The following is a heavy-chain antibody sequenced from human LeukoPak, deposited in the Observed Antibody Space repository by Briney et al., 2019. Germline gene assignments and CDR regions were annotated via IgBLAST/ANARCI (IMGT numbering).Heavy chain of an antibody. D-gene: IGHD2-2*01. Sequence: GGSLRLSCAASGFTLSSYWMHWVRQAPGKGLVWVSRINSDGSTTTYADSVRGRFTISRDNAKSTLYLQMNSLRAEDTAVYYCARFYCSSTSCLEDYWGQGTLVTVSS. CDR2: INSDGSTT. V-gene: IGHV3-74*01. CDR3: ARFYCSSTSCLEDY. J-gene: IGHJ4*02. CDR1: GFTLSSYW.